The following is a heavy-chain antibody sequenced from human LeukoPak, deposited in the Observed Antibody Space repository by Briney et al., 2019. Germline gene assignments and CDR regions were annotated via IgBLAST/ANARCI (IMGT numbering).Heavy chain of an antibody. J-gene: IGHJ4*02. Sequence: PSETLSLTCAVYGGXFSGYYWSWIRQPPGKGLEWIGEINHSGSTNYNPSLKSRVTISVDTSKNQLSLKLSSVTAADTAVYYCATRSSWIDYWGQGTLVTVSS. V-gene: IGHV4-34*01. CDR2: INHSGST. CDR1: GGXFSGYY. D-gene: IGHD6-13*01. CDR3: ATRSSWIDY.